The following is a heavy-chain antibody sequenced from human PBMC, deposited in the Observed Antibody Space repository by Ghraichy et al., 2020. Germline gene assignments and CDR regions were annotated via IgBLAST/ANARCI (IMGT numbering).Heavy chain of an antibody. CDR3: TRGRFGGYGSGGYYHGMDV. CDR1: GFTFSGFA. Sequence: GGSLRLSCAASGFTFSGFAIHWVRQAPGKGLEWAAVISYDGTNTIYADSVKGRFTITRDISKNTLYLQMNGLRVDDTAVYYCTRGRFGGYGSGGYYHGMDVWGQGTTVTVSS. V-gene: IGHV3-30-3*01. CDR2: ISYDGTNT. J-gene: IGHJ6*02. D-gene: IGHD5-12*01.